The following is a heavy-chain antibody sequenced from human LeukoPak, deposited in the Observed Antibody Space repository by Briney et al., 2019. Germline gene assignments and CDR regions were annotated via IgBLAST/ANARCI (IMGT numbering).Heavy chain of an antibody. J-gene: IGHJ4*02. CDR1: GYTFTSYG. CDR2: ISAYNGNT. D-gene: IGHD2-2*01. V-gene: IGHV1-18*01. CDR3: ARLKPLVVVPAAPDY. Sequence: GASVKVSCKASGYTFTSYGISWVRQAPGQGLEWMRWISAYNGNTNYAQKLQGRVTMTTDTSTSTAYMELRSLRSDDTAVYYCARLKPLVVVPAAPDYWGQGTLVTDSS.